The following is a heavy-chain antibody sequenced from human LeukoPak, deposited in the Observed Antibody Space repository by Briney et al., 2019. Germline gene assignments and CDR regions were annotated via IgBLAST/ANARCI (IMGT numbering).Heavy chain of an antibody. J-gene: IGHJ4*02. CDR2: INPNSGGT. CDR1: GYTFTGYY. V-gene: IGHV1-2*06. CDR3: ARGGLVFWSGYCDY. D-gene: IGHD3-3*01. Sequence: ASVKVSCKASGYTFTGYYMHWVRQAPGQGLEWMGRINPNSGGTNYAQKLQGRVTMTRDTSISTAYMELSRLRSDDTAVYYCARGGLVFWSGYCDYWGQGTLVTVSS.